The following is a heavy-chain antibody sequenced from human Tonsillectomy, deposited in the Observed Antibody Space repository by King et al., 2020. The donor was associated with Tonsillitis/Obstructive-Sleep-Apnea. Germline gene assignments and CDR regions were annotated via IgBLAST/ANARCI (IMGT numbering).Heavy chain of an antibody. D-gene: IGHD6-19*01. V-gene: IGHV1-18*01. CDR1: GYAFPSYG. J-gene: IGHJ4*02. Sequence: QLVQSGAEVRKPGASVKVSCKASGYAFPSYGISWVRQAPGQGLEWMGWIRPYNGNTHYAQKFQGRVTMTTDTSTTTAYMELRSLRSDDTAVYYCARGYEDLIAVAITGGFDYWGQGTLVTVSS. CDR3: ARGYEDLIAVAITGGFDY. CDR2: IRPYNGNT.